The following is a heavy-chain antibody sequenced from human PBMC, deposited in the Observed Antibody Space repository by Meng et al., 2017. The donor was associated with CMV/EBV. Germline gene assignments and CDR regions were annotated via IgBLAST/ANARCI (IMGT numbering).Heavy chain of an antibody. CDR2: IYYSGST. CDR1: GGSIGSSSYY. CDR3: ARQGGGDWGDY. J-gene: IGHJ4*02. V-gene: IGHV4-39*01. D-gene: IGHD3-16*01. Sequence: SETLSLTCTVSGGSIGSSSYYWGWIRQPPGTGLAWIGSIYYSGSTYYNPSLKSRVTISVDTSKNQFSLKLSSVTAADTAVYYCARQGGGDWGDYWGQGTLVTVSS.